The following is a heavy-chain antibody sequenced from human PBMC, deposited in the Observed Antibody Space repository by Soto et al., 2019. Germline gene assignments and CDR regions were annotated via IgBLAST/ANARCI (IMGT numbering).Heavy chain of an antibody. CDR3: ARDKSPLYFGSSYGMDV. CDR1: GGTFSSYV. D-gene: IGHD3-10*01. V-gene: IGHV1-69*13. CDR2: ISPMFGTP. J-gene: IGHJ6*02. Sequence: GASVKFSCKASGGTFSSYVTSWVRQAPGQGLEWLGGISPMFGTPNYAQKFQDRITISADESTTTAYMELSSLRSEDTAVYYCARDKSPLYFGSSYGMDVWGQGTTVTVSS.